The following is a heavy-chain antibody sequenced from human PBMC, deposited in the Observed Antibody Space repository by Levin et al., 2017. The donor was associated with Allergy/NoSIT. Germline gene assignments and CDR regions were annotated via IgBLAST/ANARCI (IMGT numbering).Heavy chain of an antibody. CDR1: GFSLSSYW. J-gene: IGHJ3*02. CDR2: SKYDGSST. V-gene: IGHV3-74*01. CDR3: ARDDYASI. D-gene: IGHD4-17*01. Sequence: GGSLRLSCAASGFSLSSYWMHWVRQAPGKGLVWVSRSKYDGSSTSYADSVKGRFITSRDNAKNMLYLQMNSLRADDTAVFYCARDDYASIWGQGTMVTVSS.